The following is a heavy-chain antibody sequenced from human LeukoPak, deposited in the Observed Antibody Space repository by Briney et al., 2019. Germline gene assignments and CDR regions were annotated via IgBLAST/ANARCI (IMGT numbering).Heavy chain of an antibody. CDR2: ISGDGGGT. Sequence: SGGSLRLSCAASGFTFDDYAMHWVRQAPGKGLEWVSLISGDGGGTKYADSVRGRFTSSRDNSKNSLYLQMNSLRTEDTALYYCAKAEMGRYYYDSSGYSGLAIDYWGQGTLVTVSS. CDR1: GFTFDDYA. D-gene: IGHD3-22*01. CDR3: AKAEMGRYYYDSSGYSGLAIDY. V-gene: IGHV3-43*02. J-gene: IGHJ4*02.